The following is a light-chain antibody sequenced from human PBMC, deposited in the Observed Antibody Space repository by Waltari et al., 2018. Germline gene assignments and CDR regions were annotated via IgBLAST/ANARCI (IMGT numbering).Light chain of an antibody. V-gene: IGLV2-14*03. J-gene: IGLJ2*01. Sequence: QSALTQPASVSGSLGPSITISCPGTSSDIGGYNFVPWYQQHPGKAPKLMIYDVSNRPSGVSNRFSASKSGNTASLTISGLQTEDEADYYCSSYTNSNIFVLFGGGTKVTVL. CDR1: SSDIGGYNF. CDR2: DVS. CDR3: SSYTNSNIFVL.